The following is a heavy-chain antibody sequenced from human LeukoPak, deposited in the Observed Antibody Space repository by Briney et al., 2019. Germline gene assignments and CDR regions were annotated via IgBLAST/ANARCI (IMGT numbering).Heavy chain of an antibody. CDR2: IYYSGST. V-gene: IGHV4-59*01. CDR1: GGSISSYY. D-gene: IGHD5-18*01. CDR3: ARAQYSYGYLFDY. J-gene: IGHJ4*02. Sequence: SETLSLTCTVSGGSISSYYWSWIRQPPGKGLEWVGYIYYSGSTNYNPSLKSRVTISVDTSKNQFSLKLSSVTAADTAVYYCARAQYSYGYLFDYWGQGTLVTVSS.